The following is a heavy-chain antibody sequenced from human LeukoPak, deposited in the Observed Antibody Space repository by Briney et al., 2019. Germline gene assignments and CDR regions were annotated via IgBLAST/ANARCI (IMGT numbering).Heavy chain of an antibody. Sequence: SETLPLTCAVYGGSFSGYYWTGIRQPPGKGRNGIGEINHSGSTNYNPSLKSRVTISVDTSKNQFSLKLSSVTAADTAVYYCARVDSSGWSRVDYWGQGTLVTVSS. CDR3: ARVDSSGWSRVDY. J-gene: IGHJ4*02. D-gene: IGHD6-19*01. CDR2: INHSGST. V-gene: IGHV4-34*01. CDR1: GGSFSGYY.